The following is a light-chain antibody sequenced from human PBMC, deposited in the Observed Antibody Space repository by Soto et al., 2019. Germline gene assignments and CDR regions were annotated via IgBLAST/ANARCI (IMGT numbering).Light chain of an antibody. Sequence: EAVLTQSPGTLSLSPGDRASLSGGARLNLSLYFLAWYQHKPGQAPRLLISGASRRATGIPARFSGSGSGTDFTLTISSLEPEDFAVYYCQQRSNWPPGVTFGQGTRLEIK. CDR2: GAS. V-gene: IGKV3-11*01. J-gene: IGKJ5*01. CDR1: LNLSLY. CDR3: QQRSNWPPGVT.